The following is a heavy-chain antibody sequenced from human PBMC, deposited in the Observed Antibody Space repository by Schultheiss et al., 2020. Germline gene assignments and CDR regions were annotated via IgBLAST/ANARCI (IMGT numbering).Heavy chain of an antibody. CDR2: IVPMIGRA. CDR1: GGTFSSDA. CDR3: ARDIGSKGEYYYYYGMDV. V-gene: IGHV1-69*13. Sequence: SVKVSCKASGGTFSSDAISWVRQAPGQGLEWMGGIVPMIGRANYAQKFQGRVTITADESTSTAYMELSSLRSEDTAVYYCARDIGSKGEYYYYYGMDVWGQGTTVTVSS. D-gene: IGHD1-26*01. J-gene: IGHJ6*02.